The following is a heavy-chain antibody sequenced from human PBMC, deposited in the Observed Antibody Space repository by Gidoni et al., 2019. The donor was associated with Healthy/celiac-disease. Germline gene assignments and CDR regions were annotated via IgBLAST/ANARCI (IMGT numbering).Heavy chain of an antibody. CDR1: GFTFSSYG. Sequence: QVQLVESGGGVVQPGRSLRLSCAASGFTFSSYGMHWVRQAPGKGLEWVAVISYDGSNKYYADSVKGRFTISRDNSKNTLYLQMNSLRAEDTAVYYCAKERWELLFDYWGQGTLVTVSS. J-gene: IGHJ4*02. V-gene: IGHV3-30*18. CDR3: AKERWELLFDY. CDR2: ISYDGSNK. D-gene: IGHD1-26*01.